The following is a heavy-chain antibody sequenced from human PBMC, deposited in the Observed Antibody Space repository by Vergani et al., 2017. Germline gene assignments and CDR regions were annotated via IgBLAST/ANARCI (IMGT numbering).Heavy chain of an antibody. Sequence: EVQLLESGGGLVQPGGSLRLSCAASGFTFSSYAMSWVRQAPGKGLEWVSAISVSGGSTYYADSVKGRFTISRDNSKNTLYLQMNSLRAEDTAVYYCAKARGYGGNSLYDYWGQGTLVTVSS. D-gene: IGHD4-23*01. J-gene: IGHJ4*02. CDR1: GFTFSSYA. CDR2: ISVSGGST. CDR3: AKARGYGGNSLYDY. V-gene: IGHV3-23*01.